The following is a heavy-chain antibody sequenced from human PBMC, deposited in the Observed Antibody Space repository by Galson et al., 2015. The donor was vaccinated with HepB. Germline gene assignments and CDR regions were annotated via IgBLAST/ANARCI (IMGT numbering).Heavy chain of an antibody. V-gene: IGHV3-48*01. CDR3: ARNPASYDYYNMDV. J-gene: IGHJ6*02. D-gene: IGHD6-25*01. CDR2: ISPGGTK. CDR1: GFSFISRS. Sequence: SLRLSCAASGFSFISRSMNWVRHSPGKGLEWLAYISPGGTKYYADSARGRFTISRDNAKKSMYLHMSSLRVEDTGIYYCARNPASYDYYNMDVWGQGTTVTVSS.